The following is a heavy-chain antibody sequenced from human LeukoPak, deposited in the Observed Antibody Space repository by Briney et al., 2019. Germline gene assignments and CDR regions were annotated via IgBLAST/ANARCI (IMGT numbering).Heavy chain of an antibody. CDR2: ISYDGSNK. CDR3: AKGAPTGYCSSTSCYPYYYYYYMDV. J-gene: IGHJ6*03. Sequence: PGGSLRLSCAASGFTFSSYAMHWVRQAPGKGLEWVAVISYDGSNKYYADSVKGRFTISRDNSKNTLYLQMNSLRAEDTAVYYCAKGAPTGYCSSTSCYPYYYYYYMDVWGKGTTVTISS. V-gene: IGHV3-30*04. D-gene: IGHD2-2*01. CDR1: GFTFSSYA.